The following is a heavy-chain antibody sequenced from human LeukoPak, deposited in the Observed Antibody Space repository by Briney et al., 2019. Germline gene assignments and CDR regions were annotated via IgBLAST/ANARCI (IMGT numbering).Heavy chain of an antibody. Sequence: PSETLSLTCDVSDYSISSGNYWGWIRQPPGKGLEWIGSVYHSGSTHYSPSLKSRVTIAVDTSKNQFSLKLSSVTAADTAVYYCASNDSSGYFDYWGQGTLVTVSS. D-gene: IGHD3-22*01. CDR2: VYHSGST. J-gene: IGHJ4*02. V-gene: IGHV4-38-2*01. CDR1: DYSISSGNY. CDR3: ASNDSSGYFDY.